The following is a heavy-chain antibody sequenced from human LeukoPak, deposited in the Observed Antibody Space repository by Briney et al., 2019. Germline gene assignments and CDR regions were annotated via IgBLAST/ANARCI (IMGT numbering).Heavy chain of an antibody. Sequence: PGGSLRLSCAASGFTFINYAMSWVRQAPGKGLEWVSSSSGSGRSTYYADSVKGRFTISRENSKNTVYLQMNSLRAEDTAIYYCARGSGDFWSGYYPVYWGQGTLVTVSS. D-gene: IGHD3-3*01. CDR2: SSGSGRST. CDR3: ARGSGDFWSGYYPVY. J-gene: IGHJ4*02. CDR1: GFTFINYA. V-gene: IGHV3-23*01.